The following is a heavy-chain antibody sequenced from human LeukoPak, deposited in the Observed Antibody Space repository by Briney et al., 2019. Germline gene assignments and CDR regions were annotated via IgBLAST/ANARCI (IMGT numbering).Heavy chain of an antibody. CDR3: ARGRLLWADGMDV. V-gene: IGHV4-34*01. CDR1: GGSFSGDY. D-gene: IGHD3-10*01. Sequence: SETLSLTCVVYGGSFSGDYWSWIRQPPGKGLEWIGEINHSGSTNYNPSLKSRVTISLDTSKNQFSLKLSSVTAADTAVFYCARGRLLWADGMDVWGQGTTVTVSS. CDR2: INHSGST. J-gene: IGHJ6*02.